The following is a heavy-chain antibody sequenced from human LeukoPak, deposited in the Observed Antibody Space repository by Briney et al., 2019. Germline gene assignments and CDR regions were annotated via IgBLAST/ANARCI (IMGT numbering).Heavy chain of an antibody. V-gene: IGHV3-30*03. CDR1: GFTFSSYG. CDR3: ARISDFDWFKDYYGLDV. J-gene: IGHJ6*02. CDR2: ISYDGSNK. Sequence: PGRSLRLSCAASGFTFSSYGMHWVRQAPGKGLEWVAVISYDGSNKYYADSVKGRFTISRDNSKNTLYLQMNSLRAEDAAVYYCARISDFDWFKDYYGLDVWGQGTTVTVS. D-gene: IGHD3-9*01.